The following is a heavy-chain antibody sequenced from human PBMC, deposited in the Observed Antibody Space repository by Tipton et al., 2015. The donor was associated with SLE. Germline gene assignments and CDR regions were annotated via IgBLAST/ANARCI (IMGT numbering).Heavy chain of an antibody. V-gene: IGHV1-18*01. D-gene: IGHD6-6*01. J-gene: IGHJ1*01. Sequence: QVQLVQSGAEVKKPGASVKVSCKASGYTFTSYGISWVRQAPGQGLEWMGWINPYNGNTKYAQKFQGRVTMTTDTSTSTAYMELRSLRSDDTAVYYCAREYRSSSGVYFHPWGQGTLVTVSS. CDR3: AREYRSSSGVYFHP. CDR2: INPYNGNT. CDR1: GYTFTSYG.